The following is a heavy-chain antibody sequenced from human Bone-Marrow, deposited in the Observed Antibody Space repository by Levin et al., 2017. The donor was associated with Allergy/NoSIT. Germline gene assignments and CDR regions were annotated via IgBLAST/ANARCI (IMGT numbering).Heavy chain of an antibody. CDR3: ARETRAPPLYYYYYYGMDV. V-gene: IGHV3-48*02. CDR1: GFTFSSYS. D-gene: IGHD2-2*01. Sequence: RSGGSLRLSCAASGFTFSSYSMNWVRQAPGKGLEWVSYISSSSSTIYYADSVKGRFTISRDNAKNSLYLQMNSLRDEDTAVYYCARETRAPPLYYYYYYGMDVWGQGTTVTVSS. J-gene: IGHJ6*02. CDR2: ISSSSSTI.